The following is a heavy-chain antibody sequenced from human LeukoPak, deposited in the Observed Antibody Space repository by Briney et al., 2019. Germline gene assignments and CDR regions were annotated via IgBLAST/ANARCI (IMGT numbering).Heavy chain of an antibody. CDR1: GFTFSNYA. D-gene: IGHD6-13*01. V-gene: IGHV3-30*04. CDR3: AKARGQQLGAFDI. CDR2: ISYDGSNK. J-gene: IGHJ3*02. Sequence: TGGSLRLSCGASGFTFSNYAMHWVRQAPGKGLEWVAVISYDGSNKYYADSVKGRFTISRDNSKNTLYLQMNSLRAEDTAVYYCAKARGQQLGAFDIWGQGTMVTVSS.